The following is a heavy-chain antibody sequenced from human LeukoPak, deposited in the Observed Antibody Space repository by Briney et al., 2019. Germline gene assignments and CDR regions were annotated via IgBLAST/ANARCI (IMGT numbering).Heavy chain of an antibody. CDR3: ARDLGYCSGGSCYGYFQH. V-gene: IGHV4-59*12. CDR1: GASITSYY. Sequence: SETLSLTCTVSGASITSYYWSWIRQPPGKGLEWIGYIYYSGSTTYKPSLKSRVTISVDTSKNQFSLKLTSVTAADTAVYYCARDLGYCSGGSCYGYFQHWGPGTLVTVSS. D-gene: IGHD2-15*01. CDR2: IYYSGST. J-gene: IGHJ1*01.